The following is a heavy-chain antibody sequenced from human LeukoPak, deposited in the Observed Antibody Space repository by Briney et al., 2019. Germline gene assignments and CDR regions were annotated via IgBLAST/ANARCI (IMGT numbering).Heavy chain of an antibody. J-gene: IGHJ5*02. Sequence: GGSLRLSCAASGFTFSNYWMTWVRQAPGKGLEWVANLKQDGSEGYYVDSVKGRFTISRDNAKNSLYLQMNSLRDEDTAVYYCARDIDGSGSYYRTTNWFDPWGQGTLVTVSS. D-gene: IGHD3-10*01. CDR1: GFTFSNYW. CDR3: ARDIDGSGSYYRTTNWFDP. CDR2: LKQDGSEG. V-gene: IGHV3-7*01.